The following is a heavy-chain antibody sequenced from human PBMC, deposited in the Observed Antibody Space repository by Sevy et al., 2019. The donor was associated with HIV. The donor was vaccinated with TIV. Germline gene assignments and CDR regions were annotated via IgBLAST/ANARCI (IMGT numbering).Heavy chain of an antibody. V-gene: IGHV3-7*01. CDR3: ARDSTSGYSYGFDY. CDR1: GFTFSSYW. J-gene: IGHJ4*02. CDR2: IKQDGSEK. D-gene: IGHD5-18*01. Sequence: GGSLRLSCAASGFTFSSYWMSWVRQAPGKGLEWVANIKQDGSEKYYVDSVKGRFTISRDNAKNSLNLQMNSLRAEDTAVYYCARDSTSGYSYGFDYWGQGTLVTVSS.